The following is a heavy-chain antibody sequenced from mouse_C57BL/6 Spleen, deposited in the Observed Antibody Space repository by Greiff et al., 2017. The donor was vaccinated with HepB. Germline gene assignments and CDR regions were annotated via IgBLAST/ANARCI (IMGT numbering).Heavy chain of an antibody. Sequence: QVQLQQSGPELVKPGASVKISCKASGYAFSSSWMNWVKQRPGKGLEWIGRLYPGDGDTNYNGKFKGKATLTADKSSSTAYMQLSSLTSEDAAVYFCASPYGYGRAWFAYWGQGTLVTVSA. D-gene: IGHD2-2*01. J-gene: IGHJ3*01. CDR3: ASPYGYGRAWFAY. V-gene: IGHV1-82*01. CDR2: LYPGDGDT. CDR1: GYAFSSSW.